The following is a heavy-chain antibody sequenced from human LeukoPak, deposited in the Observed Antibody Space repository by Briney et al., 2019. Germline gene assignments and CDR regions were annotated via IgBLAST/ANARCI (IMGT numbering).Heavy chain of an antibody. D-gene: IGHD1-26*01. CDR3: AREARWDVKYFDN. V-gene: IGHV1-18*01. CDR1: GYTFINFG. Sequence: ASVKVSCKTFGYTFINFGIAWVRQAPGQGLEWMAWISVYNGNTNYAQKFQGRVTVTRDTSMNTAYMEMTTLTSDDTAVYYCAREARWDVKYFDNWGKGKLVTVSS. CDR2: ISVYNGNT. J-gene: IGHJ4*02.